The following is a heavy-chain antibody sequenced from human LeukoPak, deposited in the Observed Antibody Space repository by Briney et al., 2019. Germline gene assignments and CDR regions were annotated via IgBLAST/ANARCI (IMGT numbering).Heavy chain of an antibody. CDR3: AKAGSSCYRYYFDY. Sequence: GSLTLSCGDSGFTFSSYAMSWVRQDQGKGLEWVSALSRSGGLAYNAASVKGRFTMSRANSENTLFLQMKNLRADGTAIYYSAKAGSSCYRYYFDYWGQGILVTVSS. CDR1: GFTFSSYA. V-gene: IGHV3-23*01. D-gene: IGHD3-22*01. CDR2: LSRSGGLA. J-gene: IGHJ4*02.